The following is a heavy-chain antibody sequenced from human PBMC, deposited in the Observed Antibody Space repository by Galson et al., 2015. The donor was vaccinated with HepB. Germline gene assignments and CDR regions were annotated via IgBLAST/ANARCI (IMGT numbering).Heavy chain of an antibody. D-gene: IGHD3-16*01. V-gene: IGHV3-53*01. Sequence: SLRLSCAASGFTVSRNYMSWVRQAPGKGLEWVSIIYSGENTYYADSVKGRFTISRDNSKNMLYLQMNNLRAEDTALYYCASAGNYGNWFDPWGQGTLVTVSS. CDR3: ASAGNYGNWFDP. J-gene: IGHJ5*02. CDR2: IYSGENT. CDR1: GFTVSRNY.